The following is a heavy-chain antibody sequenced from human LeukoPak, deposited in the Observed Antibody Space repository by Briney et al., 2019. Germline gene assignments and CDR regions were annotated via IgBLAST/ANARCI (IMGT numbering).Heavy chain of an antibody. CDR1: GFTFSSYS. Sequence: PGGSLRLACEASGFTFSSYSMNWVRQAPGKGLEWVSSISSSSSYIYYADSVKGRFTISRDNAKNSLYLQMNSLRAEDTAVYYCARVIGGGGYPDYFDYWGQGTLVTVSS. J-gene: IGHJ4*02. V-gene: IGHV3-21*01. CDR2: ISSSSSYI. D-gene: IGHD5-12*01. CDR3: ARVIGGGGYPDYFDY.